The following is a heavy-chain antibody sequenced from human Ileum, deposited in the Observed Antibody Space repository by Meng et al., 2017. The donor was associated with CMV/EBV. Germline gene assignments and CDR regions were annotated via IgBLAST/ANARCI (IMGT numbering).Heavy chain of an antibody. Sequence: GGSLRLSCAASGFTFSSYSMNWVRQAPGKGLEWVSYISSSSSTIYYADSVKGRFTISRDNAKNSLYLQMNSLRAEDTAVYYCARKSDLLHIYYYGMDVWGQGTTVTV. J-gene: IGHJ6*02. V-gene: IGHV3-48*04. CDR1: GFTFSSYS. D-gene: IGHD3/OR15-3a*01. CDR2: ISSSSSTI. CDR3: ARKSDLLHIYYYGMDV.